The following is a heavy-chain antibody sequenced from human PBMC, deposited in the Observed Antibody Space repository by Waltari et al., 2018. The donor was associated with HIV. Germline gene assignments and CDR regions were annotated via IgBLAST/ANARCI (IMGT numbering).Heavy chain of an antibody. D-gene: IGHD2-15*01. V-gene: IGHV1-2*02. CDR3: ARALGVVVVAAGY. J-gene: IGHJ4*02. CDR2: INPNSGGT. CDR1: GYTFTGYY. Sequence: QVQLVQSGAEVKKPGASVKVSCKASGYTFTGYYMHWVRQAPGQGLEWRGWINPNSGGTNYAQKFQGRVIMTRDTSISTAYMELSRLRSDDTAVYYCARALGVVVVAAGYWGQGTLVTVSS.